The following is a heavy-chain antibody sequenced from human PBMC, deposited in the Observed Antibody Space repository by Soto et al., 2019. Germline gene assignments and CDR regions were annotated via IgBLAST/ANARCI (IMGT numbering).Heavy chain of an antibody. Sequence: GASVKVSCKVSGYTLTELSMHWVRQAPGKGLEWMGGFDPEDGETIYAQKFQGRVTMTEDTSTDTAYMELSSLRSEDTAVYYCATDLSSSWPFDYWGQGTLVTVSS. D-gene: IGHD6-13*01. CDR2: FDPEDGET. CDR3: ATDLSSSWPFDY. J-gene: IGHJ4*02. V-gene: IGHV1-24*01. CDR1: GYTLTELS.